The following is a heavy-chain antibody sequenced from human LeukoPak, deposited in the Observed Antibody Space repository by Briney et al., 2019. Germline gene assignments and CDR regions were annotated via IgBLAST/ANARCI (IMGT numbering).Heavy chain of an antibody. CDR2: IYYSGST. J-gene: IGHJ2*01. CDR3: ARDSPLDWGSDSGYFDL. V-gene: IGHV4-31*03. Sequence: PSETLSLTCTVSGGSISSGGYYWSWIRQHPGTGLEWIGYIYYSGSTYYNPSLKSRVTISVDTSKNQFSLKLSSVIAADTAVYYCARDSPLDWGSDSGYFDLWGRGTLVTVSS. D-gene: IGHD7-27*01. CDR1: GGSISSGGYY.